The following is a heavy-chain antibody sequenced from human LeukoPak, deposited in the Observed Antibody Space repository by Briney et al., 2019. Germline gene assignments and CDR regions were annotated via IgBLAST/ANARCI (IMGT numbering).Heavy chain of an antibody. V-gene: IGHV3-15*01. D-gene: IGHD5-12*01. CDR1: GFTFSNAW. CDR2: IKSKTDGGTT. J-gene: IGHJ4*02. Sequence: PGGSLRLSCAGSGFTFSNAWMSWVRQAPGKGLEWVGHIKSKTDGGTTDYAAPVKGRFTISRDDSKNPLYLQMNSLKTEDTAVYYCARVLGYSGYDLAYWGQGTLVTVSS. CDR3: ARVLGYSGYDLAY.